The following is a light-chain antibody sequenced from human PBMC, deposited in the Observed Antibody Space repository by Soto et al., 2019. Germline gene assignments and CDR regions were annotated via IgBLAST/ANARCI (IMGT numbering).Light chain of an antibody. Sequence: EIVLTQSPGTLSLSPGERATLSCRASQIVSSTWVTWYQQKPGQAPGRLIYDASIRATGIPDRFSGSGSGTDFPLTISRLEPEDFAVYYCQYYGDSPRVTFGGGTKVEIK. CDR3: QYYGDSPRVT. CDR1: QIVSSTW. V-gene: IGKV3-20*01. J-gene: IGKJ4*01. CDR2: DAS.